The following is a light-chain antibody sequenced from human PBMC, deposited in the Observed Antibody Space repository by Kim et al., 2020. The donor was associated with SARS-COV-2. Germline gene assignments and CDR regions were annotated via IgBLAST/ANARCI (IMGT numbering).Light chain of an antibody. CDR1: QSMSTW. J-gene: IGKJ2*01. V-gene: IGKV1-5*01. CDR2: DAS. CDR3: QQYKSYPYT. Sequence: SASIGDRVTITCRASQSMSTWLAWYQQKPGEAPKVLIYDASSLESGVPSRFSGSGSGTEFTLTINSLQPDDFGTYYCQQYKSYPYTFGQGSKLEI.